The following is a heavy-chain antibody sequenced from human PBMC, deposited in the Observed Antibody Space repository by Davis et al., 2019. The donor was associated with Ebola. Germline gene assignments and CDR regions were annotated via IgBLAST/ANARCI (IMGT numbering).Heavy chain of an antibody. V-gene: IGHV1-8*01. Sequence: ASALVSCKASAYTFTSYDINWVRQATGQGLEWMGWMNPNSGNTGYAQKFQGRVTMTRNTSISTAYMELSSLRSEDTAVYYCARALWFRVPPDWGQGTLVTVSS. CDR3: ARALWFRVPPD. CDR2: MNPNSGNT. D-gene: IGHD3-10*01. J-gene: IGHJ4*02. CDR1: AYTFTSYD.